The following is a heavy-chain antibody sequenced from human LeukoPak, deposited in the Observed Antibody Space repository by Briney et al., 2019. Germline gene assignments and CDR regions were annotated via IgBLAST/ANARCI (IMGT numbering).Heavy chain of an antibody. CDR3: AREQRERRDAFDI. V-gene: IGHV1-69*06. CDR2: IIPIFGTA. J-gene: IGHJ3*02. CDR1: GYTFTGYY. Sequence: ASVKVSCKASGYTFTGYYMHWVRQAPGQGLEWMGGIIPIFGTANYAQKFQGRVTITADKSTSTAYMELSSLRSEDTAVYYCAREQRERRDAFDIRGQGTMVTVSS. D-gene: IGHD1-1*01.